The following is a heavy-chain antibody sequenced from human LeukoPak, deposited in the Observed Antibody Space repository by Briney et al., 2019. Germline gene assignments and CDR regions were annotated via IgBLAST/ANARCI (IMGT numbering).Heavy chain of an antibody. CDR2: IYYSGST. CDR1: GGSISSSLYS. J-gene: IGHJ4*02. D-gene: IGHD2-2*01. CDR3: ARRLCISTGCYFFDY. V-gene: IGHV4-39*01. Sequence: SETLSLTCTVSGGSISSSLYSWGWIRQPPGKGLEWIGTIYYSGSTSYTPSLKSRVTVSLDTSKNLFSLRLSSVTAADTAVYYCARRLCISTGCYFFDYWGQGSLVTVSS.